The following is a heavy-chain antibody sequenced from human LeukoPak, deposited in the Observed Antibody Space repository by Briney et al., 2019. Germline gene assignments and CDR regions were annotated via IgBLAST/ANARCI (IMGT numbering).Heavy chain of an antibody. CDR3: ARDPWLSSSSRSNFDY. V-gene: IGHV3-7*01. CDR2: INLDGSQK. Sequence: QAGGSLRLSCAASGFTFSNYWMTWVRQTPGKGLEWVANINLDGSQKYYVDSVKGRFTISGDSAKNSLYLQMNSLRVEDTAVYYCARDPWLSSSSRSNFDYWGQGILVTVSS. D-gene: IGHD6-13*01. J-gene: IGHJ4*02. CDR1: GFTFSNYW.